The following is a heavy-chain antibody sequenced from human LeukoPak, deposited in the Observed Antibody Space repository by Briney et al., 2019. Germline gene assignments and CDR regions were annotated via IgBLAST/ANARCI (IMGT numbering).Heavy chain of an antibody. CDR2: IIPIFGTA. Sequence: ASVKVSCKASGGTFSSYAISWVRQAPGQGLEWMGGIIPIFGTANYAQKFQGRVTITADKSTSTAYMELSSLRSDDTAVYYCARDSVRGVTIPNDYWGQGTLVTVSS. J-gene: IGHJ4*02. CDR1: GGTFSSYA. D-gene: IGHD3-10*01. CDR3: ARDSVRGVTIPNDY. V-gene: IGHV1-69*06.